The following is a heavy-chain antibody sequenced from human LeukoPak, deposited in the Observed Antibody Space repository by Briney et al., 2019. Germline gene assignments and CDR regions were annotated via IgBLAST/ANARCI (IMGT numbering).Heavy chain of an antibody. CDR1: GGSISSYY. V-gene: IGHV4-59*01. Sequence: PSETVSLTCTVSGGSISSYYWSWIREPPGKGLEWIGYIYYSGSTNYNPSLKSRVTISVDTSKNQFSLKLSSVTAADTAVYYCARSYYYGSGSYGLGYWGQGTLVTVSS. CDR2: IYYSGST. D-gene: IGHD3-10*01. J-gene: IGHJ4*02. CDR3: ARSYYYGSGSYGLGY.